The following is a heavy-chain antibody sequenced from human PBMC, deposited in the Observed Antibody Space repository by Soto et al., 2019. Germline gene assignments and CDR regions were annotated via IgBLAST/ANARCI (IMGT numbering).Heavy chain of an antibody. J-gene: IGHJ4*02. CDR2: ILPIFGTP. CDR1: GGTFSNSA. Sequence: SVKVSCKASGGTFSNSAIIWVRQAPGQGLEWMGGILPIFGTPNYAQKFQGRLTISADEFSGTAYMELNILRSEDTAVYYCATPAEALGTAMLKGLAHWRQGSLATVSS. V-gene: IGHV1-69*13. D-gene: IGHD5-18*01. CDR3: ATPAEALGTAMLKGLAH.